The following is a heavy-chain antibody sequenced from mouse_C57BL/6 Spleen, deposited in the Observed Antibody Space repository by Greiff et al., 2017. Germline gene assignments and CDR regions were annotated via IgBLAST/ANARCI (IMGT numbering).Heavy chain of an antibody. D-gene: IGHD2-3*01. V-gene: IGHV3-6*01. CDR1: GYSITSGYY. J-gene: IGHJ4*01. CDR2: ISYDGSN. Sequence: ESGPGLVKPSQSLSLTCSVTGYSITSGYYWNWIRQFPGNKLEWMGYISYDGSNNYNPSLKNRISITRDTSKNQFFLKLNSVTTEDTATYYCARDEGYYGAMDYWGQGTSVTVSS. CDR3: ARDEGYYGAMDY.